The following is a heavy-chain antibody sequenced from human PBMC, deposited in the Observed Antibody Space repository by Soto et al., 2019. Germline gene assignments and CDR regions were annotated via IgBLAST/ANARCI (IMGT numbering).Heavy chain of an antibody. Sequence: LRLSCAGSGFTFNMSWMHWVRQVPGKGPVWVARIYNDGTYADYADSVKGRFTISRDNAKDTLYLQMNDLRAEDSALYHCTRGPRATSAGTSAHWGQGTLVTVSS. CDR3: TRGPRATSAGTSAH. V-gene: IGHV3-74*01. D-gene: IGHD6-13*01. CDR1: GFTFNMSW. J-gene: IGHJ4*02. CDR2: IYNDGTYA.